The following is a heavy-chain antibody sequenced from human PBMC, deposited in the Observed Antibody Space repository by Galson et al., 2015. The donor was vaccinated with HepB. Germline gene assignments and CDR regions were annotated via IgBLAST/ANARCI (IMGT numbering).Heavy chain of an antibody. CDR1: GYSFINYW. V-gene: IGHV5-51*03. Sequence: QSGAEVKKPGESLKISCKGSGYSFINYWIGWVRQMPGKGLEWMGIIYPGDSETRYSPSFQGQVTVSADKSISTAYLHWNNLKASDTAMYYCARAYCSGGSCAMDVWGQGTTVTVSS. CDR2: IYPGDSET. D-gene: IGHD2-15*01. CDR3: ARAYCSGGSCAMDV. J-gene: IGHJ6*02.